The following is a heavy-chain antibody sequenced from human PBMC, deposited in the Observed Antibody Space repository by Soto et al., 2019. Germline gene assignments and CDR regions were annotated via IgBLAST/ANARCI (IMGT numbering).Heavy chain of an antibody. CDR1: GGSFSGYY. CDR2: INHSGST. J-gene: IGHJ3*02. Sequence: SETLSLTCAVYGGSFSGYYWSWIRQPPGKGLEWIGEINHSGSTNYNPSLKSRVTISVDTSKNQFSLKLSSVTAADTAVYYCARALLNSSVVVVVAATPSAFDIWGQGTMVTVSS. V-gene: IGHV4-34*01. D-gene: IGHD2-15*01. CDR3: ARALLNSSVVVVVAATPSAFDI.